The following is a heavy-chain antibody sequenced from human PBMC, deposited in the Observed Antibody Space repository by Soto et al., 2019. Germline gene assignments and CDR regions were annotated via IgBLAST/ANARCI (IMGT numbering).Heavy chain of an antibody. CDR3: ARFPPPLRFGELFLTPNWFDP. CDR1: GFTFSSYS. CDR2: ISSSSYI. J-gene: IGHJ5*02. Sequence: PGGSLRLSCAASGFTFSSYSMNWVRQAPGKGLEWVSSISSSSYIYYADSVKGRFTISRDNAKNSLYLQMNSLRAEDTAVYYCARFPPPLRFGELFLTPNWFDPWGQGTLVTVSS. D-gene: IGHD3-10*01. V-gene: IGHV3-21*01.